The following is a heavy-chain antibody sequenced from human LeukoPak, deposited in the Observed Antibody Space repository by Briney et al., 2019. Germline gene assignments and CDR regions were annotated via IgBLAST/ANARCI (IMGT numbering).Heavy chain of an antibody. CDR2: IYYSGST. Sequence: SETLSLTCSVSAGSISSSSYHWGWIRQSPGKGLEWIANIYYSGSTYYDPSLKSRLTMTVDTSKSQFSLKLSSVTAADTAVYYCARCISMVRGVIRPPDYWGQGTLVTVSS. J-gene: IGHJ4*02. CDR1: AGSISSSSYH. V-gene: IGHV4-39*01. CDR3: ARCISMVRGVIRPPDY. D-gene: IGHD3-10*01.